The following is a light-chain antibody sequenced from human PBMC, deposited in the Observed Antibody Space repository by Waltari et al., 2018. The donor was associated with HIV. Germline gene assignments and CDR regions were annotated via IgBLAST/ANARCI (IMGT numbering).Light chain of an antibody. CDR1: FCNIGSNT. CDR3: AVWDDSLSEYV. Sequence: QSVLTQPPSASGAPGQRVTIPCSGSFCNIGSNTVNWYQHLPGTAPSLLIYGSSQRPSGVPDRFSGARSDTSASLDISGLHSEDEGDYYCAVWDDSLSEYVFATGTKVFVL. J-gene: IGLJ1*01. V-gene: IGLV1-44*01. CDR2: GSS.